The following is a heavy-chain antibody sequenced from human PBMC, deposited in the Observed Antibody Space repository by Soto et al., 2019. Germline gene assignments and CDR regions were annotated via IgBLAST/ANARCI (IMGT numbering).Heavy chain of an antibody. CDR2: INHNGRT. D-gene: IGHD3-9*01. CDR1: GGSFSGYY. V-gene: IGHV4-34*01. CDR3: AGIPYYDILTGYRPGGFDP. Sequence: PSETLSLTCAVYGGSFSGYYWSWIRQPPGKGLEWIGEINHNGRTNYNPSLKSRVTMSLDTSKNQFSLRLSSVTAADTAVYYCAGIPYYDILTGYRPGGFDPWGQGTLVTVSS. J-gene: IGHJ5*02.